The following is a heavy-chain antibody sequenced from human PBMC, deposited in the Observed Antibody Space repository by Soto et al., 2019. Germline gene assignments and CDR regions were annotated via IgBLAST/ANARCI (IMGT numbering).Heavy chain of an antibody. J-gene: IGHJ4*02. CDR3: ATGGHFYGD. V-gene: IGHV3-15*01. Sequence: EVQLVESGGGLVKPGGSLRLSCAASGFTFSNAWMSWVRQAPGKGLEWVGRIKRKTDGGTTDYAAPVKGRFTISRDDSDNTVYLQMTSLKIEDTAVYYCATGGHFYGDCDQGTLVTVSS. CDR2: IKRKTDGGTT. CDR1: GFTFSNAW. D-gene: IGHD3-10*01.